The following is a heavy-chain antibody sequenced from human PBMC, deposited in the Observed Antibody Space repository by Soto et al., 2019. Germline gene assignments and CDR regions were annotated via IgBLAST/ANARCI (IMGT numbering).Heavy chain of an antibody. CDR3: ARSAYMDV. CDR1: GFTFRSYS. Sequence: PGGSPRLSRAAPGFTFRSYSMNWVRQAPGKGLEWGSYISSGSRTIYYGDSVKGRFTISRDNAQNSLYLQMDSLRGEDTAVYYAARSAYMDVWGTGTTVTVSS. J-gene: IGHJ6*03. D-gene: IGHD3-3*01. CDR2: ISSGSRTI. V-gene: IGHV3-48*01.